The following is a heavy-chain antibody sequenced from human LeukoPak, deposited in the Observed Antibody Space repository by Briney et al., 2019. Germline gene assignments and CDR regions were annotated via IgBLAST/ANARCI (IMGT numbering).Heavy chain of an antibody. V-gene: IGHV1-8*03. Sequence: ASVKVSCKASGYTFTSYDINWVRQATGQGLEWMGGMNPNSGNTGYAQKFQGRVTITSNTSISTAYMELSSLRTEDTALYYCAKDSDSSSPAYFDYWGQGTLVTVSS. D-gene: IGHD6-6*01. CDR3: AKDSDSSSPAYFDY. J-gene: IGHJ4*02. CDR1: GYTFTSYD. CDR2: MNPNSGNT.